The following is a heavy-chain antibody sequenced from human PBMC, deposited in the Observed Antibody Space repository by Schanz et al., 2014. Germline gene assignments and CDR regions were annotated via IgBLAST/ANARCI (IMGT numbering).Heavy chain of an antibody. CDR3: TRGGDSYGLSAFDI. Sequence: QVQLVQSGAEVKKPGSSVKVSCKASGYTFTSHGISWVRQAPGQGLEWMGRITAANGATNYALKIQGRVTMTTDTSTGTDVMELRSVTADDTALYCGTRGGDSYGLSAFDIWGRGTMVTVSS. CDR2: ITAANGAT. D-gene: IGHD5-18*01. J-gene: IGHJ3*02. CDR1: GYTFTSHG. V-gene: IGHV1-18*01.